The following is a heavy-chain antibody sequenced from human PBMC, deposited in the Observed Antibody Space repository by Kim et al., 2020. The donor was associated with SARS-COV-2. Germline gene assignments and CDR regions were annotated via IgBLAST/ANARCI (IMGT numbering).Heavy chain of an antibody. V-gene: IGHV4-61*02. CDR2: IFTSGST. J-gene: IGHJ4*02. CDR1: GGSISSGSYY. Sequence: SETLSLTCTVSGGSISSGSYYWNWIRQPAGKGLEWIGRIFTSGSTNYNPSLKSRVTTSVDTSKNQFSLKLSSVTAADTAIYYCARGIAAAGTGFDYWGQGTLVTVSS. D-gene: IGHD6-13*01. CDR3: ARGIAAAGTGFDY.